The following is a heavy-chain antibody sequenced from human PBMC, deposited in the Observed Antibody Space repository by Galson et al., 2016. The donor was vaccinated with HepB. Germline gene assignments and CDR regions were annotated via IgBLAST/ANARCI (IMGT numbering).Heavy chain of an antibody. V-gene: IGHV3-33*01. Sequence: SLRLSCAASGFTFSSYGMHWVRQAPGKGLEWVALIWYDGGDKYYGDSVKGRFIISRDNSKNTLYLHMNSLRAEDTAVYYCARGAIYFDILAGCPDYWGWGVLVTVSS. CDR1: GFTFSSYG. J-gene: IGHJ4*02. D-gene: IGHD3-9*01. CDR3: ARGAIYFDILAGCPDY. CDR2: IWYDGGDK.